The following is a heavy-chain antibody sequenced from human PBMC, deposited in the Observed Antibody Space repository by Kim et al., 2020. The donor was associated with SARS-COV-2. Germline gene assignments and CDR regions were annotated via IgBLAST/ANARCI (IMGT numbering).Heavy chain of an antibody. Sequence: SETLSLTCTVSGGSISSYGWNWIRQPPGKGLEWVGFIYYNGSTNTNPSPKLRGPITVATYTNKTPLNLRLGTAADAAVDDCACGSGVQLLYVVNLGHGT. CDR1: GGSISSYG. D-gene: IGHD1-1*01. J-gene: IGHJ4*01. V-gene: IGHV4-59*13. CDR2: IYYNGST. CDR3: ACGSGVQLLYVVN.